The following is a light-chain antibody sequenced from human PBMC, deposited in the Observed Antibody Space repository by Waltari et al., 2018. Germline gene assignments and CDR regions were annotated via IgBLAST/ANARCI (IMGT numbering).Light chain of an antibody. Sequence: IQMTHSSSTLSASVRVRFTITFRASQSTTNWLAWYQQKPGKAPKLLIYRASNLESGVPSRFSSSGSGTKFTLAISSLQPDDFATYYCQQYDNYWAFGQGTKVEI. CDR2: RAS. CDR3: QQYDNYWA. CDR1: QSTTNW. J-gene: IGKJ1*01. V-gene: IGKV1-5*03.